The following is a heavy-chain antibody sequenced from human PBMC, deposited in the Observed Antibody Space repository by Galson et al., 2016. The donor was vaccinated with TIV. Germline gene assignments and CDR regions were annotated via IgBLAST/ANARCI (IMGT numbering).Heavy chain of an antibody. CDR2: IYNSGST. CDR1: GGSISSGGFY. CDR3: ARWADSGSYYQYFHH. D-gene: IGHD1-26*01. V-gene: IGHV4-31*03. J-gene: IGHJ1*01. Sequence: LSLTCNVSGGSISSGGFYWSWIRQHPGKGLEWIGYIYNSGSTYYKPSLKSRVTISVDTSTNQFSLILSSATAADTAVYYCARWADSGSYYQYFHHWGHGTLVTVSS.